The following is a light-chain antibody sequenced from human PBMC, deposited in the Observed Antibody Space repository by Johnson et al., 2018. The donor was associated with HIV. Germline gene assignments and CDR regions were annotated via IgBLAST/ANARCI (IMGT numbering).Light chain of an antibody. V-gene: IGLV1-44*01. J-gene: IGLJ1*01. CDR2: RNN. CDR3: AAWDDSLNAPYV. Sequence: QSVLTQPPSASGTPGQRVTISCSGSSSNIGSNTVNWYQQLPGTAPKLLIYRNNQRPSGVPDRFSGSKSGTSASLAISGLPAEAEADSYCAAWDDSLNAPYVFGTGTKVTVL. CDR1: SSNIGSNT.